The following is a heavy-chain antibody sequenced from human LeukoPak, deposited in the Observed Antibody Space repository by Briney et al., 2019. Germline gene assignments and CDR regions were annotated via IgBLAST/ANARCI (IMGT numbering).Heavy chain of an antibody. D-gene: IGHD2-2*02. Sequence: GASVKVSCKVSGYTLTELSMHWVRQAPGKGLEWMGGFDPEDGETIYAQKFQGRVTMTEDTSTDTAYMELSSLRSEDTAVYYCARGPYCSSTSCYMNYWGQGTLVTVSS. CDR2: FDPEDGET. J-gene: IGHJ4*02. V-gene: IGHV1-24*01. CDR3: ARGPYCSSTSCYMNY. CDR1: GYTLTELS.